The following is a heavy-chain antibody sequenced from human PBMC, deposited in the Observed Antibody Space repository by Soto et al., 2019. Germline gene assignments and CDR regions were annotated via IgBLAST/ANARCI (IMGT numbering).Heavy chain of an antibody. D-gene: IGHD2-21*01. J-gene: IGHJ6*02. CDR2: ITSNGGNT. V-gene: IGHV3-64*01. CDR3: ARRIPFGYGIDV. CDR1: GFTFSSYA. Sequence: EVQLVESGGGLVQPGGSLRLSCAASGFTFSSYAMHWVRQAPGKGLEYVSAITSNGGNTDYASSVKGRFTISRDNSESTLYLHMGSLRAEDMVVYYWARRIPFGYGIDVWGQGTTVTVSS.